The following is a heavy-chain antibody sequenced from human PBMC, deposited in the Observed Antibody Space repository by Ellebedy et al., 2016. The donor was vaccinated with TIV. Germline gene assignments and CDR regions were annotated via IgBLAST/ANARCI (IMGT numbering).Heavy chain of an antibody. J-gene: IGHJ2*01. D-gene: IGHD4-17*01. CDR2: IYISGSS. Sequence: SETLSLTCTVSGGSIRSFYWSWIRQSAGKRLEWIGRIYISGSSNYNPSLKSRVTMSVDTSKNQFSLKLSSVTAADTAVYYCAREWPVGDYRYFDRWGRGTLVTVSS. CDR1: GGSIRSFY. V-gene: IGHV4-4*07. CDR3: AREWPVGDYRYFDR.